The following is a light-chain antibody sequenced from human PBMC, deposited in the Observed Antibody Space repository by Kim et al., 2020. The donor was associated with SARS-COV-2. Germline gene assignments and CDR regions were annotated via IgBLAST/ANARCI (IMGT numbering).Light chain of an antibody. CDR3: QVWDSSTAV. CDR2: RDS. Sequence: SVDLGQMARITGGGNNIGRKKEPGNQKKPGQAPVLVIYRDSNRPSGIPERFSGSNSGNTATLTISRAQAGDEADYYGQVWDSSTAVFGGGTKLTVL. J-gene: IGLJ3*02. V-gene: IGLV3-9*01. CDR1: NIGRKK.